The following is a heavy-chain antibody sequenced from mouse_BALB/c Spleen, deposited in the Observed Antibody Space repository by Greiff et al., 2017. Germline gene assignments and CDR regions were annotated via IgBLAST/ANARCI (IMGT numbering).Heavy chain of an antibody. J-gene: IGHJ3*01. CDR3: ARGGDYAWFAY. Sequence: EVMLVESGPGLVKPSQSLSLTCTVTGYSITSDYAWNWIRQFPGNKLEWMGYISYIGSTSYNPSLKSRISITRDTSKNQFFLQLNSVTTEDTATYYCARGGDYAWFAYWGQGTLVTVSA. CDR1: GYSITSDYA. V-gene: IGHV3-2*02. D-gene: IGHD2-4*01. CDR2: ISYIGST.